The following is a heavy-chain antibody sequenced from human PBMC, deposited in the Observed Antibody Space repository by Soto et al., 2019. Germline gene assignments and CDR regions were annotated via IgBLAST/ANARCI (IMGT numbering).Heavy chain of an antibody. Sequence: ESGGGLVKPGGSLRLACAASGFSFGDSYMSWVRQAPGTGLEWLSYISGGSSYTNYADSVKGRFTISRDNAKRSLYLEMNSLRADDTAVYYCAKTIVAASGYYFDHWGQGNVVTVSS. CDR1: GFSFGDSY. CDR2: ISGGSSYT. V-gene: IGHV3-11*06. D-gene: IGHD2-21*01. CDR3: AKTIVAASGYYFDH. J-gene: IGHJ4*02.